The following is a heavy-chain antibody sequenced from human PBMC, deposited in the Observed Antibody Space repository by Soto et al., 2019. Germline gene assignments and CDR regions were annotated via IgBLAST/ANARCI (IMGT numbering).Heavy chain of an antibody. CDR2: IKPDGSAK. J-gene: IGHJ5*02. D-gene: IGHD4-17*01. Sequence: DVQLVESGGGLVQPGGSVRLSCVASGLTLSSYWMSWVRQAPGKGLEWVANIKPDGSAKYYVDSVKGRFTISRDNTEKSLYLQMNSLRAEDTAVYYCARDLWASVTTTDWFDPWGQGTLVTVSS. CDR1: GLTLSSYW. V-gene: IGHV3-7*03. CDR3: ARDLWASVTTTDWFDP.